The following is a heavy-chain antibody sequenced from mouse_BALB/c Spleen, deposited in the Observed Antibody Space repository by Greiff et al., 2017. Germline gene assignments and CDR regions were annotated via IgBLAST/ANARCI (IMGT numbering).Heavy chain of an antibody. V-gene: IGHV1S81*02. CDR2: INPSNGGT. J-gene: IGHJ1*01. CDR1: GYTFTSYY. Sequence: QVQLQQSGAELVKPGASVKLSCKASGYTFTSYYMYWVKQRPGQGLEWIGEINPSNGGTNFNEKFKGKATFTADTSSNTAYMQLSSLTSEDSAVYYCARRGGAWYFDVWGAGTTVTVSS. CDR3: ARRGGAWYFDV.